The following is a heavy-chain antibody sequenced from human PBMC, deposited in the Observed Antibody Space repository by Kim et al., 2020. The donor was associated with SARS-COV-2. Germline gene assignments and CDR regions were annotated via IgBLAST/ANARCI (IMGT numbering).Heavy chain of an antibody. CDR1: GFTFSSYA. CDR2: ISGSGGST. CDR3: AVCRRNSGWYGKYFQH. D-gene: IGHD6-19*01. J-gene: IGHJ1*01. Sequence: GGSLRLSCAASGFTFSSYAMSWVRQAPGKGLEWVSAISGSGGSTYYADSVKGRFTISRDNSKNTLYLQMNSLRAEDTAVYYCAVCRRNSGWYGKYFQHWGQGTLVTVSS. V-gene: IGHV3-23*01.